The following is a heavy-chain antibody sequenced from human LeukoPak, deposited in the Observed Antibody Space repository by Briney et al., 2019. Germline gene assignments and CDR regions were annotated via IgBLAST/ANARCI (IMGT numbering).Heavy chain of an antibody. CDR1: GGSISTSSYY. D-gene: IGHD3-22*01. CDR3: ARSPRYYDSSGYYILFDY. Sequence: SETLSLTCTVSGGSISTSSYYWSWIRQPPGKGLVWIGSINDSGSTYYNPSLKSRVTISADTSKNQFSLKLSSVTAADTAVYYCARSPRYYDSSGYYILFDYWGQENRVTVSS. J-gene: IGHJ4*01. V-gene: IGHV4-39*07. CDR2: INDSGST.